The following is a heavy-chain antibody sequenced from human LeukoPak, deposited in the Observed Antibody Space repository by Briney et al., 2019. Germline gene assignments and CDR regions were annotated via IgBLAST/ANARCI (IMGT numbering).Heavy chain of an antibody. D-gene: IGHD2-8*01. CDR3: ARDLRMSFYYMDV. Sequence: PGGSLRLSCAASGFTFSSSVMHWVRQAPGKGLEWVAVTSYDGGNKYYAHSVKGRFTISRDNSKNTLFLQMNSLGAEDTAVYYCARDLRMSFYYMDVWGKGTTVTVSS. CDR1: GFTFSSSV. CDR2: TSYDGGNK. V-gene: IGHV3-30*04. J-gene: IGHJ6*03.